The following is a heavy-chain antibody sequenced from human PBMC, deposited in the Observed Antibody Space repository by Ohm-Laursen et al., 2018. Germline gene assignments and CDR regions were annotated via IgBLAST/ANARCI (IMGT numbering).Heavy chain of an antibody. D-gene: IGHD3-9*01. CDR3: ARDYDILTGYYIFNWFDP. V-gene: IGHV1-2*02. CDR2: INPNSGGT. CDR1: GYTFTGYY. J-gene: IGHJ5*02. Sequence: SVKVSCKASGYTFTGYYMHWVRQAPGQGLEWMGWINPNSGGTNYAQKFQGRVTMTRDTSISTAYMELSRLRSDDTAVYYCARDYDILTGYYIFNWFDPWGQGTLVTVSS.